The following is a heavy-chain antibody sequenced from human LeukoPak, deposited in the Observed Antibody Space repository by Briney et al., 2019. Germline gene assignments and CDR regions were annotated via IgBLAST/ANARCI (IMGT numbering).Heavy chain of an antibody. CDR2: IYINGST. J-gene: IGHJ5*02. CDR3: AREELTMVRGVITPGYWFDP. Sequence: PSQTLSLTCTVSDGSIHSGSFYWSWIRQPAGKGLEWIGRIYINGSTNYNPSLKSRVTISVDTSKNQFSLKLSSVTAADTAVYYCAREELTMVRGVITPGYWFDPWGQGTLVTVSS. CDR1: DGSIHSGSFY. V-gene: IGHV4-61*02. D-gene: IGHD3-10*01.